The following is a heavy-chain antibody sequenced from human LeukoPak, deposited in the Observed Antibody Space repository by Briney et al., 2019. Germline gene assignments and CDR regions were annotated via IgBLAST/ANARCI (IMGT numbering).Heavy chain of an antibody. CDR1: GYSFTNYW. Sequence: GESLKISCKSSGYSFTNYWIGWVRQMPGNGLEWMGIIYPGDSDTRYSPSFQGQVTISADKSISTAYLQWSSLKASDAAMYYCARQVRQYSYLNYWGQGTLVTVSS. CDR2: IYPGDSDT. J-gene: IGHJ4*02. D-gene: IGHD5-18*01. CDR3: ARQVRQYSYLNY. V-gene: IGHV5-51*01.